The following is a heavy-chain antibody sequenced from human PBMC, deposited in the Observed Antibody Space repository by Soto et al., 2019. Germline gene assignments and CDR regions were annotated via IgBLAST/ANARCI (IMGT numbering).Heavy chain of an antibody. V-gene: IGHV3-33*01. Sequence: GGSLRLSCAASGFTFSNYGMHWVRQAPGKGLEWVAVIWYDGSNKYYADSVKGRFTISRDNSKNTLYLQMNSLRAEDTAVYYCARDDIPGRAVAIYGMDVWGQGTTVTVSS. CDR2: IWYDGSNK. J-gene: IGHJ6*02. CDR1: GFTFSNYG. D-gene: IGHD6-19*01. CDR3: ARDDIPGRAVAIYGMDV.